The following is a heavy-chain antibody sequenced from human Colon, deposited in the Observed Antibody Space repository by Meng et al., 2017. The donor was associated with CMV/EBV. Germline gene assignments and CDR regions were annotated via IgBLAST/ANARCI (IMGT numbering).Heavy chain of an antibody. CDR2: TDTNTGDT. V-gene: IGHV1-2*02. Sequence: EPFGTTLTATNKHGVQQAPEQGPGWMGWTDTNTGDTNYAPIFQGRVTMTRNTSIGTAYMELSRLTFDDSAMYYCATVRGGWEVALDYWGQGTLVTVSS. CDR1: GTTLTATN. D-gene: IGHD1-26*01. CDR3: ATVRGGWEVALDY. J-gene: IGHJ4*02.